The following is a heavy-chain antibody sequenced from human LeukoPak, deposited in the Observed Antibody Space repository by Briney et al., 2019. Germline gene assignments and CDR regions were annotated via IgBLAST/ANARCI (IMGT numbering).Heavy chain of an antibody. Sequence: GGSLRLSCAASGFTFSSYSMNWVRQAPGKGLEWVSYISSSSSTIYYADSVKGRFTISRDNAKNSLYLQMNSLRAEDTAVYYCASLGSSSWYGSDYWGQGTLVTVSS. V-gene: IGHV3-48*01. D-gene: IGHD6-13*01. CDR1: GFTFSSYS. J-gene: IGHJ4*02. CDR3: ASLGSSSWYGSDY. CDR2: ISSSSSTI.